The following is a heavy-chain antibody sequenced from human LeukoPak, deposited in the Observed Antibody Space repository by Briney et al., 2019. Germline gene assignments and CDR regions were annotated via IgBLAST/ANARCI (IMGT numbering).Heavy chain of an antibody. J-gene: IGHJ4*02. D-gene: IGHD4-17*01. V-gene: IGHV3-23*01. Sequence: GGSLRLSCAASGFTFSSYAMSWVRQAPGKGLEWVSAISGSGGSTYYADSVKGRFTISRDNSKNTLYLQMNSLRAEDTAVYYCTSGLSVLRSNNTPVDYWGQGTLVTVSS. CDR1: GFTFSSYA. CDR3: TSGLSVLRSNNTPVDY. CDR2: ISGSGGST.